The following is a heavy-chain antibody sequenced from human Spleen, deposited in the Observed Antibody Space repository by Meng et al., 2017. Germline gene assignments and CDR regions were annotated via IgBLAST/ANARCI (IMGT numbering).Heavy chain of an antibody. CDR2: IYYSGST. V-gene: IGHV4-30-4*01. D-gene: IGHD6-6*01. Sequence: QVQLQESGPGLVKPSQTLSLTCTVSGGSVSSGDYYWTWIRQPPGKGLEWIGYIYYSGSTYCNPSLKSRVTISADTSKNQFSLKVSSVTAADTAVHYCARAVGQLVTRFDFWGQGTLVTVS. J-gene: IGHJ4*02. CDR1: GGSVSSGDYY. CDR3: ARAVGQLVTRFDF.